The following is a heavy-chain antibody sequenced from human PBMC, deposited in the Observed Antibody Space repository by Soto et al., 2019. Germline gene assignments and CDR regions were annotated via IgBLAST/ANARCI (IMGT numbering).Heavy chain of an antibody. Sequence: EVQLLESGGGLVQPGGSLRLSCAASGFTFSSYAMSWVRQAPGKGLEWVAAISGSGGSTYYADSVKGRFTISRDNSKNTLYLQMNSLRAEDTAVYYCASPGVYYDTPYGMDVWGQGTTVTVSS. D-gene: IGHD3-9*01. V-gene: IGHV3-23*01. CDR3: ASPGVYYDTPYGMDV. J-gene: IGHJ6*02. CDR1: GFTFSSYA. CDR2: ISGSGGST.